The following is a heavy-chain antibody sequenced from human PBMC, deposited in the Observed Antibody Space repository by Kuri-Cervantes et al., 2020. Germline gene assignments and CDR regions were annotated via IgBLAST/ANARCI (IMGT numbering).Heavy chain of an antibody. J-gene: IGHJ4*02. CDR3: ARGSYIVEH. CDR2: MNPNSGNT. Sequence: ASVKVSCKASGGTFSSYAIGWVRQAPGQGLEWMGWMNPNSGNTGYAQKFQGRVTMTRNTSISTAYMELSSLRSEDTAVYYCARGSYIVEHWGQGTLVTVSS. CDR1: GGTFSSYA. V-gene: IGHV1-8*02. D-gene: IGHD2-21*01.